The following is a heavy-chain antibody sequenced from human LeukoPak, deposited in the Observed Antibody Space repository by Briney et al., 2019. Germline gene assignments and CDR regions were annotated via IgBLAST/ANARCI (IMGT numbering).Heavy chain of an antibody. J-gene: IGHJ4*02. CDR2: INHSGST. Sequence: SETLSLTCAVYGGSFSGYYWSWIRQPPGKGLEWIGEINHSGSTNYNPSLKSRVTISVDTSKNQFSLKLSPVTAADTAVYYCARQPYYFDYWGQGTLVTVSS. V-gene: IGHV4-34*01. CDR1: GGSFSGYY. CDR3: ARQPYYFDY.